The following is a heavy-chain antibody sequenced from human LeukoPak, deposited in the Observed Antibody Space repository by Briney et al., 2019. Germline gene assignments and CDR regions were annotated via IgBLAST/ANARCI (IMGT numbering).Heavy chain of an antibody. CDR1: GFTFRSYW. J-gene: IGHJ6*02. CDR3: ARDGSGGSGSFLLSYYYCGMDV. V-gene: IGHV3-7*03. D-gene: IGHD3-10*01. CDR2: IKQDGSEK. Sequence: GGSLRLSCAASGFTFRSYWMSWVRQAPGKGLEWVANIKQDGSEKYYVDSVKGRFTISRDNAKNSLYLQMNSLRAEDTAVYYCARDGSGGSGSFLLSYYYCGMDVWGQGTTVIVSS.